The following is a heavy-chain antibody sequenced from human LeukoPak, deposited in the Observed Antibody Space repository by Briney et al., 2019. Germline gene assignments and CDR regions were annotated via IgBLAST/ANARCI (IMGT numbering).Heavy chain of an antibody. J-gene: IGHJ6*02. Sequence: GGSLRLSCEASGFTFSSYGMHWVRQAPGKGLEWVAVISYDGSNKYYADSVKGRFTISRDNSKNTLYLQMNSLRAEDTAVYYCAKDRGVVAGPGHYYGMDVWGQGTTVTVSS. D-gene: IGHD6-19*01. V-gene: IGHV3-30*18. CDR3: AKDRGVVAGPGHYYGMDV. CDR2: ISYDGSNK. CDR1: GFTFSSYG.